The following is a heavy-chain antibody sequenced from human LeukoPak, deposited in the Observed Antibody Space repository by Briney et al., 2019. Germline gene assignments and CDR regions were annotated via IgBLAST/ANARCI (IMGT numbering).Heavy chain of an antibody. J-gene: IGHJ4*02. CDR3: AKGDSSGFDY. V-gene: IGHV3-30*18. D-gene: IGHD3-22*01. CDR2: ISYDGSNK. Sequence: PGRSLRLSCAASGFTFSSYGMHWVRQAPGKGLEWVAVISYDGSNKYYADSVKGRFTISRDNSKNALYLQMNSLRAEDTAVYYCAKGDSSGFDYWGQGTLVTVSS. CDR1: GFTFSSYG.